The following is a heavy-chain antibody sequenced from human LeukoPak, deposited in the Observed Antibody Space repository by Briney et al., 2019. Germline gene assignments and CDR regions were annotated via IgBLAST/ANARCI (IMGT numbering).Heavy chain of an antibody. D-gene: IGHD5-12*01. J-gene: IGHJ4*02. CDR3: ASISGYDWESFYDY. Sequence: SETLSLTCTVSVGSLSSYYWSWIQQPPGKGLDRIGYIHYTGSTNYNPSLKSRVTISVDTSKNQFSLKVISVSAADTAVYYCASISGYDWESFYDYWGQGTLVTVSS. CDR2: IHYTGST. CDR1: VGSLSSYY. V-gene: IGHV4-59*01.